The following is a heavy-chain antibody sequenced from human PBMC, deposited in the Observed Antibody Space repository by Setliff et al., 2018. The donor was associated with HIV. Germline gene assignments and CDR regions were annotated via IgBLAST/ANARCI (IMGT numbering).Heavy chain of an antibody. D-gene: IGHD3-10*01. CDR2: IIPIFGTA. J-gene: IGHJ6*03. CDR3: ARETYYGSGSYLPTEYYYYYMDV. CDR1: GGTFSSFA. Sequence: GASVKVSCKASGGTFSSFAISWVRQAPGQGLEWMGGIIPIFGTANYAQKFQGRVTITTDESTTTAYMELRSLRSEDTAVYYCARETYYGSGSYLPTEYYYYYMDVWGEGTTVTVSS. V-gene: IGHV1-69*05.